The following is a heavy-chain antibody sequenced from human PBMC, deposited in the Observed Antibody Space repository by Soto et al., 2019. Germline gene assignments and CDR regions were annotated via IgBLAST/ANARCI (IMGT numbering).Heavy chain of an antibody. CDR2: IIPIFGTP. Sequence: QVQLVQSGAEVKKPGSSVKVSCKASGGTFSSYAISWVRQAPGQGLEWMGGIIPIFGTPDYAQRFQGRVTTTADESTRTLYMELSSLRSEDTAVYYCARHLGGNHYSYGMDVWGQGTTVTVSS. V-gene: IGHV1-69*12. CDR3: ARHLGGNHYSYGMDV. D-gene: IGHD3-16*01. J-gene: IGHJ6*02. CDR1: GGTFSSYA.